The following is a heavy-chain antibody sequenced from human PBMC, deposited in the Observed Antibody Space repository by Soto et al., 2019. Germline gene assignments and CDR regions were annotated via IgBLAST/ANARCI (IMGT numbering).Heavy chain of an antibody. CDR3: ARDHYVYDILTGYGYYYGMDV. CDR1: GGSISSGDYY. V-gene: IGHV4-30-4*01. Sequence: PSETPSLTCTVSGGSISSGDYYWSWIRQPPGKGLEWIGYIYYSGSAYYNPSLKSRVTISVDTSKNQFSLKLSSVTAADTAVYYCARDHYVYDILTGYGYYYGMDVWGQGTTVTVSS. J-gene: IGHJ6*02. D-gene: IGHD3-9*01. CDR2: IYYSGSA.